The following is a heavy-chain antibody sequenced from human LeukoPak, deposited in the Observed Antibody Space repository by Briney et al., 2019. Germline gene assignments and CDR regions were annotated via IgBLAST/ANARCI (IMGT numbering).Heavy chain of an antibody. CDR2: IWYDGSNK. J-gene: IGHJ3*02. CDR1: GFTFRSYG. CDR3: ARDEGAYYYDSSGSLAFDI. Sequence: GGSLRLSCEASGFTFRSYGMHWVRQAPGKGLEWVAVIWYDGSNKNYADSVKGRFTISRDNSKNTLYLQMNSLRAEDTAVYYCARDEGAYYYDSSGSLAFDIWGQGTMVTVSS. D-gene: IGHD3-22*01. V-gene: IGHV3-33*01.